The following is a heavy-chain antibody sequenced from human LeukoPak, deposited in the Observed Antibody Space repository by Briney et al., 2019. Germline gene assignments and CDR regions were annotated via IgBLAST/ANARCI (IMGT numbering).Heavy chain of an antibody. D-gene: IGHD2-2*01. J-gene: IGHJ6*02. V-gene: IGHV1-2*02. CDR2: INPNSGGT. CDR1: GYTFTGYY. CDR3: ARDGAVVPAATNYGVDV. Sequence: ASVKVSCKASGYTFTGYYMHWVRQAPGQGLEWMGWINPNSGGTNYAQKFQGRVTMTRDTSISTAYMELSRLRSDDTAVYYCARDGAVVPAATNYGVDVWGQGTTVTVSS.